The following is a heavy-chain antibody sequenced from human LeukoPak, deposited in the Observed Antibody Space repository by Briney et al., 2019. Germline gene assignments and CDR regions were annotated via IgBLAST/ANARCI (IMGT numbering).Heavy chain of an antibody. V-gene: IGHV1-46*01. Sequence: ASVKVSCKASGYTFTSYYMHWVRQAPGQGLEWMGIINPSGGSTSYAQKFQGRVTMTRDMSTSTVYMELSSLRSEDTAVYYCARAHTTVTATSEFDYWGQGTLVTVSS. CDR1: GYTFTSYY. J-gene: IGHJ4*02. CDR3: ARAHTTVTATSEFDY. D-gene: IGHD4-17*01. CDR2: INPSGGST.